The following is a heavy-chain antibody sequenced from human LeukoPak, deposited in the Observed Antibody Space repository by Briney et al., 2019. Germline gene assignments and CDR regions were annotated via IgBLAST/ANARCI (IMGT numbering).Heavy chain of an antibody. CDR3: ATSNSQLGMGV. Sequence: SETLSLTCAVSGGSISSGGYSWSWIRQPPGKGLEWTGYIYHSGITYYNPSLKSRVTISVDRSKNQLSLKLSSVTAADTAVYYCATSNSQLGMGVWGQGTTVTVSS. CDR2: IYHSGIT. CDR1: GGSISSGGYS. J-gene: IGHJ6*02. D-gene: IGHD1-1*01. V-gene: IGHV4-30-2*01.